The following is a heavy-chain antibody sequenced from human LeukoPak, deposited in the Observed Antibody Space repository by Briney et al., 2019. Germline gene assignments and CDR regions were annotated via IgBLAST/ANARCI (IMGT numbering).Heavy chain of an antibody. CDR1: GGSISSGGYY. CDR2: IYHSGST. D-gene: IGHD6-19*01. V-gene: IGHV4-30-2*01. CDR3: AREVPRVFIAVAGTNAFDI. Sequence: SETLSLTCTVSGGSISSGGYYWSWIRQPPGKGLEWIGYIYHSGSTYYNPSLKSRVTISVDRSKNQFSLKLSSVTAADTAVYYCAREVPRVFIAVAGTNAFDIWGQGTMVTVSS. J-gene: IGHJ3*02.